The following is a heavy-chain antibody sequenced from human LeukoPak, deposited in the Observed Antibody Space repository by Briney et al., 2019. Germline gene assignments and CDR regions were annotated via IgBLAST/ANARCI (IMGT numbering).Heavy chain of an antibody. D-gene: IGHD3-10*01. J-gene: IGHJ4*02. V-gene: IGHV3-53*05. CDR1: GFTVSSNY. CDR3: ARDLYGLGYFDY. CDR2: IYSGGST. Sequence: GGSLRLSCAASGFTVSSNYMSWVHQAPGKGLERVSVIYSGGSTYYADSVKGRFTISRDNSKNTLYLQMNSLRAEDTAVYYCARDLYGLGYFDYWGQGTLVTVSS.